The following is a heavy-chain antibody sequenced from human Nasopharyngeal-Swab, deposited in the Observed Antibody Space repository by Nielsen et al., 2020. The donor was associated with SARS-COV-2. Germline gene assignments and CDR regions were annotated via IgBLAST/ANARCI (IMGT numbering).Heavy chain of an antibody. V-gene: IGHV7-4-1*01. CDR3: ARPSHYGDYSFDY. CDR2: INTNTGSP. D-gene: IGHD4-17*01. J-gene: IGHJ4*02. CDR1: GYTFTTPA. Sequence: ASVNVSCLASGYTFTTPALTLVRQPPGQGLEWMGWINTNTGSPRYAQGFTGRFVFSLDTSVSTAYLQLRSLKPEDTAVYFCARPSHYGDYSFDYWGQGTLVTVSS.